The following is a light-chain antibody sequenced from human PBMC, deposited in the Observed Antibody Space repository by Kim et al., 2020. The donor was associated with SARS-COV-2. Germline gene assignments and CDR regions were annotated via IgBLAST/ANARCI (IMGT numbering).Light chain of an antibody. V-gene: IGLV1-40*01. CDR3: QSYDSSLNGYV. J-gene: IGLJ1*01. CDR1: NSNIGAGYD. CDR2: AYT. Sequence: QSVLTQPPSVSGAPGQRVTISCTGTNSNIGAGYDVQWYQQHPGKAPKLLIYAYTTRPSGVPDRFSGSKSGTSASLAITGLQAEDEADYYCQSYDSSLNGYVFGSGTKVTVL.